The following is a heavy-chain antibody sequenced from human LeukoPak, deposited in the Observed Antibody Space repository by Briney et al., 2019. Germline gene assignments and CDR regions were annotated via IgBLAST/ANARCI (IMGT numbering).Heavy chain of an antibody. CDR1: GGSFSGYY. D-gene: IGHD3-22*01. CDR2: INHSGST. V-gene: IGHV4-34*01. Sequence: PSETLSLTCAVYGGSFSGYYWSWIRQPPGKGLEWIGEINHSGSTNYNPSLKSRVTISVDTSKNQFSLKLSSVTAADTAVYYCARGLYYYDSSGYYGHWGQGTMVTVSS. CDR3: ARGLYYYDSSGYYGH. J-gene: IGHJ4*02.